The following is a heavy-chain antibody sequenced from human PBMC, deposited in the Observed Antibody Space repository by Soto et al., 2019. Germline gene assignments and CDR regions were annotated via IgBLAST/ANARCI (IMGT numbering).Heavy chain of an antibody. D-gene: IGHD2-2*01. CDR2: IYSDNNT. V-gene: IGHV3-53*02. CDR3: ARHSSAMRV. CDR1: GFTVSSDS. J-gene: IGHJ6*02. Sequence: EVQLVETGGDLIQPVGSLRLSCAASGFTVSSDSMTWVRQAPGKGLEWISIIYSDNNTDYADSEKGRFSISRGTSKNILYLQMNILRSEDTAEYYCARHSSAMRVWGQGTKVTVSS.